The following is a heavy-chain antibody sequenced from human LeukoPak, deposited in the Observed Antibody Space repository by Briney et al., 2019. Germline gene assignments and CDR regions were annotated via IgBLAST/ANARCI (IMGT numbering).Heavy chain of an antibody. J-gene: IGHJ5*02. CDR2: INHSGST. Sequence: SETLSHTCAVYGGSFSGYYWSWIRQPPGKGLEWIGEINHSGSTNYNPSLKSRVTISVDTSKNQFSLKLSSVTAADTAVYYCARGHARGSGSHNTNWFDPWGQGTLVTVSS. CDR1: GGSFSGYY. D-gene: IGHD3-10*01. CDR3: ARGHARGSGSHNTNWFDP. V-gene: IGHV4-34*01.